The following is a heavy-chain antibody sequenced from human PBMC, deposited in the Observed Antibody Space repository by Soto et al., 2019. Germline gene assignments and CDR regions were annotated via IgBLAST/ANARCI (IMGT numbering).Heavy chain of an antibody. CDR3: TSGIPRGSLEYYYYYGMDI. CDR2: IRDKGNDYAT. Sequence: EVQLVESGGGLVQPGGSLKLSCAASGFTFSGSAMHWVRQASGKGLEWVGRIRDKGNDYATTYAASVQGRFTISRDDSKNTGYVQMNSLKTEDTAVYYCTSGIPRGSLEYYYYYGMDIWGQGTTVTVSS. J-gene: IGHJ6*02. D-gene: IGHD3-10*01. CDR1: GFTFSGSA. V-gene: IGHV3-73*02.